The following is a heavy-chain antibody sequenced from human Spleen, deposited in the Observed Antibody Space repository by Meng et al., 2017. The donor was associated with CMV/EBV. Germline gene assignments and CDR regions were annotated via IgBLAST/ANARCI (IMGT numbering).Heavy chain of an antibody. D-gene: IGHD4-11*01. V-gene: IGHV3-7*01. CDR3: TRDPDYSDVLDY. CDR2: IKPDGNEK. J-gene: IGHJ4*02. CDR1: GFSFNTYW. Sequence: GGSLRLSCAASGFSFNTYWMSWVRQAPGKGLEWLANIKPDGNEKYYADSVKGRFTISRDNAKKSLFLQMNSLRAEDTAVYYCTRDPDYSDVLDYWGQGTVVTVSS.